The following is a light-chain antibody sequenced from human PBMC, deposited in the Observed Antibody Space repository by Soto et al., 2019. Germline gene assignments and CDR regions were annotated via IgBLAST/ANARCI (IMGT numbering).Light chain of an antibody. Sequence: INLSPTPPFATVRARLTQTYPANQSITTYLNWYQQKPGKAPKVLIYAASTLQSGVPSRFSGSGSGTDFTLTISSLQPDDFATYYCQQYNSYPWTFGQGTKGDI. J-gene: IGKJ1*01. CDR3: QQYNSYPWT. CDR2: AAS. CDR1: QSITTY. V-gene: IGKV1-16*01.